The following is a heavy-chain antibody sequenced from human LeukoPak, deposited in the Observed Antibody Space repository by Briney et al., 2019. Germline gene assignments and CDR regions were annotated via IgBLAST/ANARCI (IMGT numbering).Heavy chain of an antibody. V-gene: IGHV1-69*02. Sequence: ASVKVSCKASGGTFSSYTISLVRHAPGQGLEWMGWIIPILGIANYAQKFQGRVTITADKPTSTAYMELSSLSSEDTAVYYCASRAPDLEPADYWGQGTLVTVSS. CDR1: GGTFSSYT. CDR2: IIPILGIA. D-gene: IGHD3-3*01. CDR3: ASRAPDLEPADY. J-gene: IGHJ4*02.